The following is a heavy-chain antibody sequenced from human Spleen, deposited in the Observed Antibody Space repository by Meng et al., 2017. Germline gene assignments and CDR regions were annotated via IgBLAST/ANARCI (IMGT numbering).Heavy chain of an antibody. J-gene: IGHJ2*01. CDR3: ARGYYGSGEVFWYFDL. D-gene: IGHD3-22*01. CDR1: GGTFRNFW. CDR2: IKQDGSEK. V-gene: IGHV3-7*01. Sequence: GESLKISCVASGGTFRNFWMTWVRQAPGKGLEWVANIKQDGSEKYYVDSVKGRFTISRDNAKNSLYLQMNSLRAEDTAVYYCARGYYGSGEVFWYFDLWGRGPL.